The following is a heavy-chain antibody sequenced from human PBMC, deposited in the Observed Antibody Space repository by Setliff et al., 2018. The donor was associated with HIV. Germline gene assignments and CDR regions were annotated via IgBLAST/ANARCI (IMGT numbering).Heavy chain of an antibody. CDR3: ARTPYSSSSDV. Sequence: LSLTCAVYGGSFSGYYWSWIRQPPGKGLEWIGEIIHSGSTNYNPSLKSRVTISVDTSKNQFSLKLSSVTAADTAVYYCARTPYSSSSDVWGQGTTVTVSS. V-gene: IGHV4-34*12. CDR1: GGSFSGYY. CDR2: IIHSGST. J-gene: IGHJ6*02. D-gene: IGHD2-2*01.